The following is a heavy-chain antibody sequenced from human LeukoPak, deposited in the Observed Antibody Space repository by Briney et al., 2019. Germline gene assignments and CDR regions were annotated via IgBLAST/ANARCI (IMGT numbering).Heavy chain of an antibody. J-gene: IGHJ5*02. D-gene: IGHD1-26*01. V-gene: IGHV3-64*01. CDR1: GFTFSSYA. CDR3: ARDKVGATSRNWFDP. CDR2: INSNGGST. Sequence: GGSLRLSCAASGFTFSSYAMHWVRQAPGKGLEYVSAINSNGGSTYYANSVKGRFTISRDNSKNTLYLQMNSLRAEDTAVYYCARDKVGATSRNWFDPWGQGTLVTVSS.